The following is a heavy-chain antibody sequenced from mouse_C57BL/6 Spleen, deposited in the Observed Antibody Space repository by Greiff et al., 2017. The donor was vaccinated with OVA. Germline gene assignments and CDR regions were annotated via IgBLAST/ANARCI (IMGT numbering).Heavy chain of an antibody. CDR1: GYTFTSYW. J-gene: IGHJ2*01. Sequence: QVQLQQSGAELVKPGASVKLSCKASGYTFTSYWMHWVKQRPGQGLEWIGMIHPNSGSTNYNEKFKSKATLTVDKSSSTAYMQLSSLTSEDSAVYYCARGGVGSYYFDYWGQGTTLTVSS. D-gene: IGHD1-1*01. CDR3: ARGGVGSYYFDY. V-gene: IGHV1-64*01. CDR2: IHPNSGST.